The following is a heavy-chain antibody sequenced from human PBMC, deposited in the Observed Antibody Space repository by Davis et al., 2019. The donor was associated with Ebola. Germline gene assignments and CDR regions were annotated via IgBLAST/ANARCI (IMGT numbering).Heavy chain of an antibody. CDR1: GFVFTTYW. Sequence: PGGSLRLSCAASGFVFTTYWMTWVRQAPGKGLEWLATINHDGREKYYVDSVKGRFTISRDNAKNSLYLQMNSLRAEDTALYYCAKDKSYDSSGYLFDYWGQGTLVTVSS. V-gene: IGHV3-7*03. CDR2: INHDGREK. CDR3: AKDKSYDSSGYLFDY. D-gene: IGHD3-22*01. J-gene: IGHJ4*02.